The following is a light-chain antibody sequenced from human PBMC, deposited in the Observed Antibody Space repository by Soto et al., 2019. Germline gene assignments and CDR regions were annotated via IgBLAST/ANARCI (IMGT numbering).Light chain of an antibody. CDR2: DVN. V-gene: IGLV2-14*03. CDR3: SSYSSTTTHVV. Sequence: QSVLTQPASVSGSPGQSITISCTGTSSDVGGYNFVSWYQQHPGKAPKLMIYDVNHRPSGDSNRFSGSKSGNTASLTISGLQPEDEADYYCSSYSSTTTHVVFGGGTKLTVL. CDR1: SSDVGGYNF. J-gene: IGLJ2*01.